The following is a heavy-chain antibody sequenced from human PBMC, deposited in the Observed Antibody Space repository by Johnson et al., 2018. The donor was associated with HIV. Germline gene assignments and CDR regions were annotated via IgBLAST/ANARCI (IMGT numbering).Heavy chain of an antibody. D-gene: IGHD4-23*01. J-gene: IGHJ3*01. CDR3: ARDPGNGGRPFDAFDV. CDR2: INWNGGST. CDR1: GFTFSSYA. Sequence: QVQLVESGGGVVQPGGSLRLSCSASGFTFSSYAMHWVRQAPGKGLEWVSGINWNGGSTGYADSVKGRFTISRDNSKNTLYLQMNSLRAEDTAVYYCARDPGNGGRPFDAFDVWGQGTMVTVSS. V-gene: IGHV3-NL1*01.